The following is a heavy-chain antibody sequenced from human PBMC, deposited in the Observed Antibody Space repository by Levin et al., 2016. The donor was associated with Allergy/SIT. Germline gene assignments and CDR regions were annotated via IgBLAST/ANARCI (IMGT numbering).Heavy chain of an antibody. J-gene: IGHJ4*02. CDR3: ARDLAPLSRPFGFDY. V-gene: IGHV3-21*01. CDR2: ISSSSSYI. D-gene: IGHD3-10*01. CDR1: GFTFSSYS. Sequence: GESLKISCAASGFTFSSYSMNWVRQAPGKGLEWVSSISSSSSYIYYADSVKGRFTISRDNAKNSLYLQMNSLRAEDTAVYYCARDLAPLSRPFGFDYWGQGTLVTVSS.